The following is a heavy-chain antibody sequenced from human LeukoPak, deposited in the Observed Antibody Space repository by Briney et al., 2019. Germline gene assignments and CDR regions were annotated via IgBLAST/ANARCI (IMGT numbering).Heavy chain of an antibody. J-gene: IGHJ4*02. CDR2: ISGSGGST. V-gene: IGHV3-23*01. D-gene: IGHD3-9*01. Sequence: PGGSLRLSCAASGFTFSSYAMSWVRQAPGKGLEWVSAISGSGGSTYYADSVKGRFTISRDNSKNTLYLRMNSLRAEDTAVYYCAKGRLDWLSLDYWGQGTLVTVSS. CDR3: AKGRLDWLSLDY. CDR1: GFTFSSYA.